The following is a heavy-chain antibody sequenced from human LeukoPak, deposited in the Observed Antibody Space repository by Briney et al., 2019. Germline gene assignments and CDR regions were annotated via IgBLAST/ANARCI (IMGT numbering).Heavy chain of an antibody. Sequence: PGGSLRLSCVASEFTFNNYAMSWVRQAPGKGLEWVSAISGSGGSTYYADSVKGRFTISRDNSKNTLYLQMNSLRAEDTAVYYCAKDQAALAIDYFDYWGQGTLVTVSS. CDR1: EFTFNNYA. CDR3: AKDQAALAIDYFDY. J-gene: IGHJ4*02. D-gene: IGHD6-6*01. CDR2: ISGSGGST. V-gene: IGHV3-23*01.